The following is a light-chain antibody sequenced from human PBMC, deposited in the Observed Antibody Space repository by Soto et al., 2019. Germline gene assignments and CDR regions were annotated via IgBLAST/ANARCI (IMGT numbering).Light chain of an antibody. CDR1: RSDVGSYNL. J-gene: IGLJ2*01. Sequence: QSALTQPASVSGSPGQSITIYGTGTRSDVGSYNLVSGDQQHTGKAPKHMIYEVSKRPSGVSHRFTGSKSDNKAYLTISGLQAEDEANYYFCSYAGSSSVVFGGWTQLNGL. V-gene: IGLV2-23*02. CDR3: CSYAGSSSVV. CDR2: EVS.